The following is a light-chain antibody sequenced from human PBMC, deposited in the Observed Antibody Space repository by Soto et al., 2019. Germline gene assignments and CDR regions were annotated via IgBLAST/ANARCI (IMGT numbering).Light chain of an antibody. J-gene: IGLJ1*01. V-gene: IGLV2-18*02. CDR1: SSDVGSYNR. CDR3: SSYTSSSTYV. CDR2: DVS. Sequence: QSVLTQPPSVSGSPGQSVTISCTGTSSDVGSYNRVSWYQQPPGTAPKVMIYDVSNRPSGVPDRFSGSKSGNTASLTISGLQAEDESDYDCSSYTSSSTYVFGTGTKVTVL.